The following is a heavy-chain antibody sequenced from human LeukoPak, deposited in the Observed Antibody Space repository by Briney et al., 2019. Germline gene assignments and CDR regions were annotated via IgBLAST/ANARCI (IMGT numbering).Heavy chain of an antibody. CDR2: MRYDGSNK. V-gene: IGHV3-30*02. Sequence: GGSLSLACQASGFPSSSDAMHWVRQAPGKGLEWVEFMRYDGSNKYYADSVKGRFTISRDNSKNTLYLQMNSLRAEDTAVYYCARGDGYSSGAGNWFDPWGQGTLVTVSS. CDR3: ARGDGYSSGAGNWFDP. J-gene: IGHJ5*02. CDR1: GFPSSSDA. D-gene: IGHD6-19*01.